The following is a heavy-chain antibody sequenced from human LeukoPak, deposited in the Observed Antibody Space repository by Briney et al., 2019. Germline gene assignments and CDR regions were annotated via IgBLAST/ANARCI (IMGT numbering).Heavy chain of an antibody. Sequence: PSETLSLTCTASGYSISSGFYWGWIRQSPGKGLEWIASIHHSGITYYNPSLTSRVTISLDTSKNQFSLKLTSVTAADTAVYYCARDSGPRGYSSSWYGMDVWGKGTTVTVSS. CDR2: IHHSGIT. CDR3: ARDSGPRGYSSSWYGMDV. D-gene: IGHD6-13*01. V-gene: IGHV4-38-2*02. CDR1: GYSISSGFY. J-gene: IGHJ6*04.